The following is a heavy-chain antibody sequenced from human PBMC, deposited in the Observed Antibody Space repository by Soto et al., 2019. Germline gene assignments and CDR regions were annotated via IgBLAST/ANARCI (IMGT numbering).Heavy chain of an antibody. V-gene: IGHV4-59*08. Sequence: SETLSLTCTVSGGSISSYYWSWIRQPPGKGLEWIGYIYYSGSTNYNPSLKSRLTISVATPKNLFSLKLSSVTAADTAVYYCASSISPYAFDIWGQGTMVTVSS. D-gene: IGHD3-3*02. CDR2: IYYSGST. CDR1: GGSISSYY. J-gene: IGHJ3*02. CDR3: ASSISPYAFDI.